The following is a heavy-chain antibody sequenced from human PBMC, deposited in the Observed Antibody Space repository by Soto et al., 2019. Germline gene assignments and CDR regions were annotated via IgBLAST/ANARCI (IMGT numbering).Heavy chain of an antibody. CDR3: ARAQRIQLWASGMDV. Sequence: SVKVSCKASGGTLSSYVISWVRQAPGQGLEWMGGIIPVFGTVNYAQKFQGRVTITADESTTTAYMELRSLRSEDAAVYYCARAQRIQLWASGMDVWGQGTTVTVSS. V-gene: IGHV1-69*13. CDR1: GGTLSSYV. CDR2: IIPVFGTV. J-gene: IGHJ6*02. D-gene: IGHD5-18*01.